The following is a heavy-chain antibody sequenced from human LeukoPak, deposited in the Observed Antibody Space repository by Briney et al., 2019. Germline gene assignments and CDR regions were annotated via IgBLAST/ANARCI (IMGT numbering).Heavy chain of an antibody. D-gene: IGHD2-2*01. CDR2: VWSAGTNK. J-gene: IGHJ3*02. Sequence: GGSLRLSCAASGFSFGTSGMHWVRQAPGKGLEWVAVVWSAGTNKHYADSVRGRFTISRDNSKNTLYLQMNSLRIEDTAVYYCARYCSSTSCSHNAFDIWGQGTLVTVSS. CDR1: GFSFGTSG. CDR3: ARYCSSTSCSHNAFDI. V-gene: IGHV3-33*01.